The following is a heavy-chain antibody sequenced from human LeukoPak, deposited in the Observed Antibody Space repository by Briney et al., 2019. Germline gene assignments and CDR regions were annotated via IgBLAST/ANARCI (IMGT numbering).Heavy chain of an antibody. Sequence: SETLSLTCTVSGDSISTYYWSWIRQPPGKRLEWIGYIYYNGGTNYNPSLKSRVTISGDTSKNQFSLKLSSVTAADTAVYYCAGLFSGYDPFDYWGQGTLVTVSS. CDR2: IYYNGGT. J-gene: IGHJ4*02. V-gene: IGHV4-59*01. CDR1: GDSISTYY. CDR3: AGLFSGYDPFDY. D-gene: IGHD5-12*01.